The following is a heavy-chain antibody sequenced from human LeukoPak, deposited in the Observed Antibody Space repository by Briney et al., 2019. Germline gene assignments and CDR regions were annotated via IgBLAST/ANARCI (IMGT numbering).Heavy chain of an antibody. J-gene: IGHJ5*02. CDR3: ARDGDFWSGSWFDP. CDR2: IYYSGST. V-gene: IGHV4-59*01. Sequence: SETLSLTCTVSGGSISSYYWSWIRQPPGKGLEWIGYIYYSGSTNYNPSLKSRDTISVDTSKNQFSLKLSSVTAADTAVYYCARDGDFWSGSWFDPWGQGTLVTVSS. CDR1: GGSISSYY. D-gene: IGHD3-3*01.